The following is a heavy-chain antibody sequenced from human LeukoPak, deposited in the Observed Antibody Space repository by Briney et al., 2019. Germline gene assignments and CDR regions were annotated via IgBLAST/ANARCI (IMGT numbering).Heavy chain of an antibody. D-gene: IGHD6-19*01. J-gene: IGHJ4*02. CDR2: IYSDGGT. CDR3: ARDSSGPGY. CDR1: GFTVNSNY. Sequence: GGSLRLSFAASGFTVNSNYMSWVRQAPGKGLEWVSVIYSDGGTFYADSVKGRFTISRDNSKNTLYLQMNSLRVEDTAVYYCARDSSGPGYWGQGTLVTVSS. V-gene: IGHV3-53*01.